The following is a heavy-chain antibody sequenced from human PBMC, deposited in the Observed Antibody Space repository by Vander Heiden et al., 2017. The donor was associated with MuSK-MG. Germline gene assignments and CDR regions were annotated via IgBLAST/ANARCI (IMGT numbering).Heavy chain of an antibody. CDR3: AKTVSSAFDI. J-gene: IGHJ3*02. Sequence: EVRLVQSGAEVKKPGESLKISCQGSGYTFTNYWIAWVRQMPGKGLEWIGIIYPGDSDTRYSPSFQGQVTISADKSVSTAYLQWGSLKASDTAMYYCAKTVSSAFDIWGQGTMVTVSS. V-gene: IGHV5-51*03. D-gene: IGHD6-13*01. CDR2: IYPGDSDT. CDR1: GYTFTNYW.